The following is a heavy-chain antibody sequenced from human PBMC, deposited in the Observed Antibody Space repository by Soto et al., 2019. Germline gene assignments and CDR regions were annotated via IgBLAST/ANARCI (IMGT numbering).Heavy chain of an antibody. J-gene: IGHJ4*02. CDR1: AFTFSSYA. CDR2: ISASGGST. CDR3: AKGSGNSVYNFDN. V-gene: IGHV3-23*01. Sequence: EVQLLESGGGLVQPGGSLRLSCAASAFTFSSYAMSWVRQAPGKGLEWGSAISASGGSTYYAGSVKGRFTISRDSYENTLYLQMSSLRADDTAVYYCAKGSGNSVYNFDNWGQGTVVTVSS. D-gene: IGHD1-26*01.